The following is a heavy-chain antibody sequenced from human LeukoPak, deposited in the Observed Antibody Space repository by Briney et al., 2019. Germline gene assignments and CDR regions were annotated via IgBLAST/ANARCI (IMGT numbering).Heavy chain of an antibody. CDR1: GFTFSSYA. Sequence: GGSLRLSCAASGFTFSSYAMHWVRQAPGKGLEWVAVISYDGSNKYYADSVKGRFTISRDNSKNTLYLQMNSLRAEDTAVYYCARDRCIAAAGECYYFDYWGQGTLVTVSS. V-gene: IGHV3-30*01. D-gene: IGHD6-13*01. J-gene: IGHJ4*02. CDR2: ISYDGSNK. CDR3: ARDRCIAAAGECYYFDY.